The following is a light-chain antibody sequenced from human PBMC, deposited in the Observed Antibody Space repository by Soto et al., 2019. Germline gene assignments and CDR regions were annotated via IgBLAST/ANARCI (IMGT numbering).Light chain of an antibody. CDR1: QRVFHSANNKIH. CDR2: WAS. CDR3: QQYYGTPVT. V-gene: IGKV4-1*01. Sequence: IVLTHSPDSLAVCLGERATSNCKSLQRVFHSANNKIHLDWYQPDQAQPPKLLIDWASTRESGVPDRCSGSGSGSDLTITISNLQEEDVAVYHGQQYYGTPVTFGGGTKVDIK. J-gene: IGKJ4*01.